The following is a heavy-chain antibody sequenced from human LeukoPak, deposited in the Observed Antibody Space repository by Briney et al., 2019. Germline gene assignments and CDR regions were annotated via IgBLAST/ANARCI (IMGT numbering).Heavy chain of an antibody. CDR1: GFTFSSHG. V-gene: IGHV3-30*19. CDR2: ISYDGSNK. D-gene: IGHD6-19*01. J-gene: IGHJ4*02. Sequence: GGSLRLSCAASGFTFSSHGMHWVRQAPGKGLEWVAVISYDGSNKYYADSVKGRFTISRDNSKNTLYLQMNSLRAEDTAVYYCARGIAVAGVDYWGQGTLVTVSS. CDR3: ARGIAVAGVDY.